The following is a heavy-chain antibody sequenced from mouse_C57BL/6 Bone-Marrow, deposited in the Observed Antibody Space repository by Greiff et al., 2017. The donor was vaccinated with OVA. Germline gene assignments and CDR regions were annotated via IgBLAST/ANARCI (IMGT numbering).Heavy chain of an antibody. Sequence: LQQSGPELVKPGASVKISCKASGYTFTDYYINWVKQRPGQGLEWIGWIFPGSGSTYYNEKFKGKATLTVDKSSSTAYMLLSSLTSEDSAVYFCASPRQLRLPYAMDYWGQGTSVTVSS. V-gene: IGHV1-75*01. CDR1: GYTFTDYY. CDR2: IFPGSGST. D-gene: IGHD3-2*02. J-gene: IGHJ4*01. CDR3: ASPRQLRLPYAMDY.